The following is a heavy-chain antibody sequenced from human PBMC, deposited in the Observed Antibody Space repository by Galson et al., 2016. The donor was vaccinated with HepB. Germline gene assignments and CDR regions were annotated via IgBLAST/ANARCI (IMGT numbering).Heavy chain of an antibody. CDR3: ARELPGPRYCSGSSCAGDDY. CDR2: INPNSGNR. CDR1: GYTFINYD. Sequence: SVKVSCKASGYTFINYDIHWVRQATGQGLEWMGWINPNSGNRGYAPKFQDRVTLTRNTSTSTAYMELSSLRAEDTAVYYCARELPGPRYCSGSSCAGDDYWGQGTLVIVSS. J-gene: IGHJ4*02. D-gene: IGHD2-15*01. V-gene: IGHV1-8*01.